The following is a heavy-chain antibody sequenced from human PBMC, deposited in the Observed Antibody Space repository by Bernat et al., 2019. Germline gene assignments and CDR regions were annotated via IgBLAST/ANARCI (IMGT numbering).Heavy chain of an antibody. V-gene: IGHV4-39*01. Sequence: QLQLQESGPGLVKPSETLSLTCTVSGGSISSSSYYWGWIRQPPGKGLEWIGSIYYSGSTYYNPSLKSRVTISVDTSKNQFSLKLSSVTAADTAVYYCARAGVTMVRGVIQADAFDIWGQGTMVTVSS. J-gene: IGHJ3*02. CDR1: GGSISSSSYY. CDR3: ARAGVTMVRGVIQADAFDI. CDR2: IYYSGST. D-gene: IGHD3-10*01.